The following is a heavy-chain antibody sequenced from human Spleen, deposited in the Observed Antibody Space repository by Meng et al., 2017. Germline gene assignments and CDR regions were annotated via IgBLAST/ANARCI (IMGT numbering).Heavy chain of an antibody. D-gene: IGHD4-11*01. V-gene: IGHV4-34*01. J-gene: IGHJ4*02. CDR3: ARGPTTMAHDFDY. CDR2: INHSGST. CDR1: GGSFSDYY. Sequence: QGQPREWGGGLLKPSGTLSLSCVVSGGSFSDYYWSWIRQPPGKGLEWIGEINHSGSTNYNPSLESRATISVDTSQNNLSLKLSSVTAADSAVYYCARGPTTMAHDFDYWGQGTLVTVSS.